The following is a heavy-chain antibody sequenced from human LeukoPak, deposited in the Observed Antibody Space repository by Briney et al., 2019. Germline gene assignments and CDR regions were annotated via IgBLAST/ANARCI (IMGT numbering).Heavy chain of an antibody. Sequence: PSETLSLTCPVYGGTFSGYYWSWIRPPPGKGLEGIGEINHSGSTNYKPSLNSRVTISVDTSKIQFSLNLSSVTAADTAVYYCARTTMITFGGVRPFDYWGQGTLVSVSS. CDR2: INHSGST. J-gene: IGHJ4*02. D-gene: IGHD3-16*01. V-gene: IGHV4-34*01. CDR3: ARTTMITFGGVRPFDY. CDR1: GGTFSGYY.